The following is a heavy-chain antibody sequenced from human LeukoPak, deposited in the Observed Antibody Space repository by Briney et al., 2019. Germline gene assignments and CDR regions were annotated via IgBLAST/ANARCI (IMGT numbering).Heavy chain of an antibody. CDR1: GFTFSSYA. CDR2: ISGSGGST. Sequence: GGSLRLSCAASGFTFSSYAMSWVRQAPGKGLEWVSAISGSGGSTYYADSVKGRFTISRDNSKNTLYLQMNSLRAEDTAVYYCAKDEKITMVRGVIDYWGQGTLVTVSS. V-gene: IGHV3-23*01. J-gene: IGHJ4*02. D-gene: IGHD3-10*01. CDR3: AKDEKITMVRGVIDY.